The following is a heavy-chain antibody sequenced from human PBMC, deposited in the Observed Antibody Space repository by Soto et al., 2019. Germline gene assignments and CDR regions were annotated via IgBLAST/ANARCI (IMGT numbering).Heavy chain of an antibody. J-gene: IGHJ4*02. CDR2: IYHSGNT. CDR1: GGSISSRGYS. Sequence: SETLSLTCAVSGGSISSRGYSWSWIRQPPGKGLEWVGYIYHSGNTYYNPSLKSRITISLDKSKNAFSLRMGSVTATDTAVYYCRGRTNWGLDFGGRGALVTVHS. V-gene: IGHV4-30-2*01. D-gene: IGHD2-15*01. CDR3: RGRTNWGLDF.